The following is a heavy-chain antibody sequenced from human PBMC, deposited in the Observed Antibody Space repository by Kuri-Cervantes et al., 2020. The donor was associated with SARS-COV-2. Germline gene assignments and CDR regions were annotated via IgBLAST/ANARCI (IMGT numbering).Heavy chain of an antibody. CDR3: ARQGALRITIFGEDWFDP. D-gene: IGHD3-3*01. V-gene: IGHV4-59*08. CDR1: GGSISSHY. CDR2: IYYSGST. Sequence: SEILSLTCTVSGGSISSHYWSWIRQPPGKGLEWIGYIYYSGSTNYNPSLKSRVTISVDTSKNQFSLKLSSVTAADTVVYYCARQGALRITIFGEDWFDPWGQGTLVTVSS. J-gene: IGHJ5*02.